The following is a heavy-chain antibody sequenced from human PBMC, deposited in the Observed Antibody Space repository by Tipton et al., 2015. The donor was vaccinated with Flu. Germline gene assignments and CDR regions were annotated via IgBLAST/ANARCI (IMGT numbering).Heavy chain of an antibody. D-gene: IGHD3-16*01. CDR2: IYSGGST. V-gene: IGHV3-53*01. CDR1: GFTASSNY. Sequence: SLRLSCAASGFTASSNYMSWVRQAPGKGLEWVSVIYSGGSTYYADSVKGRFTISRDNSKNTLYLQMNSLRAEDTAVYYCARGGGRLYYFDYWGQGTLVTVSS. CDR3: ARGGGRLYYFDY. J-gene: IGHJ4*02.